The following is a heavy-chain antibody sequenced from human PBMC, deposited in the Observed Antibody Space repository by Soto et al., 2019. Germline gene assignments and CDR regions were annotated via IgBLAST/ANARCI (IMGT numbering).Heavy chain of an antibody. V-gene: IGHV1-69*13. J-gene: IGHJ4*02. CDR3: ARGRDSGSPTVGDY. CDR1: GGTFSSYA. Sequence: GASVKVSCKASGGTFSSYAISWVRQAPGQGLEWMGGIIPIFGTANYAQKFQGRVTITADESTSTAYMELSSLRSEDTAVYYCARGRDSGSPTVGDYWGQGTLVTVSS. D-gene: IGHD1-26*01. CDR2: IIPIFGTA.